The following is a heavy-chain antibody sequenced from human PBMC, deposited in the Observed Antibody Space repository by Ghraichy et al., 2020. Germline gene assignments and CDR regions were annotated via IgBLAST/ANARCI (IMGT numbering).Heavy chain of an antibody. CDR2: ISGSWDYI. CDR3: VRDYYHNVVDP. D-gene: IGHD3-22*01. J-gene: IGHJ5*02. V-gene: IGHV3-64D*06. Sequence: GSLRLSCSVSGASFSTFAMHWIRQAPGKGLQYVSGISGSWDYIYYADSVKGRFTISRDYSKNTLYFQMTSLRAEDTAVYYCVRDYYHNVVDPWGQGTLVTVSS. CDR1: GASFSTFA.